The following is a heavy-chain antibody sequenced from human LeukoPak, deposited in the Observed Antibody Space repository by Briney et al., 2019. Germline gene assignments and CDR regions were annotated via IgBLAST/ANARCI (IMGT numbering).Heavy chain of an antibody. J-gene: IGHJ4*02. Sequence: GASVKVSCKVSGYTLTELSMHWVRQAPGKGLEWMGGFVPEDGETIYAQKFQGRVTMTEDTSTDTAYMELSSLRSEDTAVYYCATMEPFVVVVAELDYWGQGTLVTVSS. CDR1: GYTLTELS. CDR2: FVPEDGET. CDR3: ATMEPFVVVVAELDY. D-gene: IGHD2-15*01. V-gene: IGHV1-24*01.